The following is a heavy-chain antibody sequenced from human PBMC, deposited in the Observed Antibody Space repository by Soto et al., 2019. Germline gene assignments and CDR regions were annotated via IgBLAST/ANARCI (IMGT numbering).Heavy chain of an antibody. CDR1: GGSISSGGYY. Sequence: TSETLSLTCTVSGGSISSGGYYWSWIRQHPGKGLEWIGYIYYSGSTYYNPSLKSRVTISVDTSKNQFSLKLSSVTAADTAVYYCARGLIVVVPAPPNYWGQGTLVTVSS. V-gene: IGHV4-31*03. CDR2: IYYSGST. CDR3: ARGLIVVVPAPPNY. D-gene: IGHD2-2*01. J-gene: IGHJ4*02.